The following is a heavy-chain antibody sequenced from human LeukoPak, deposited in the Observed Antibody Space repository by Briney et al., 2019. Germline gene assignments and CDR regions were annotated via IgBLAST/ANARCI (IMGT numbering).Heavy chain of an antibody. D-gene: IGHD1-26*01. V-gene: IGHV3-7*01. CDR2: IKQDGSDI. Sequence: SGGSLRLSCAASGFTFSKYWMSWVGQAPGKGLEWVANIKQDGSDIYYMDSVKGRFTISRDNAKNSLYLQMNSLRAEDTAVYYCTRSGTYVWGCWGQGTLVTGSS. CDR3: TRSGTYVWGC. J-gene: IGHJ4*02. CDR1: GFTFSKYW.